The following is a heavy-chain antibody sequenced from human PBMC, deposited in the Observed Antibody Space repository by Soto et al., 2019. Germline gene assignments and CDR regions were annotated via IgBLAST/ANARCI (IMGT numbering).Heavy chain of an antibody. V-gene: IGHV3-23*01. CDR2: ISGSGGST. Sequence: GGSLRLSCAASGFTFSSYSMNWVRQAPGKGLEWVSYISGSGGSTYYADSVKGRFTISRDNSKNTLYLQMNSLRAEDTAVYYCAKDQLAVAGLNWFDPWGQGTLVTVSS. CDR3: AKDQLAVAGLNWFDP. CDR1: GFTFSSYS. J-gene: IGHJ5*02. D-gene: IGHD6-19*01.